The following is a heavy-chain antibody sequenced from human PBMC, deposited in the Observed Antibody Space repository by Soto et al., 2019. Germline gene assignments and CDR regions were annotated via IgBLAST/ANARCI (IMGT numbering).Heavy chain of an antibody. CDR3: AREPVDILTGYSPGFDY. CDR2: IYYSGRT. CDR1: GGSISSGDYY. Sequence: QVQLQESGPGLVKPSQTLSLTCTVSGGSISSGDYYWSWIRQPPGKGLEWIGYIYYSGRTYYNPSLKSRVTISVDTSKNQFSLKLSSVTAADTAVYYCAREPVDILTGYSPGFDYWGQGTLVTVSS. J-gene: IGHJ4*02. V-gene: IGHV4-30-4*01. D-gene: IGHD3-9*01.